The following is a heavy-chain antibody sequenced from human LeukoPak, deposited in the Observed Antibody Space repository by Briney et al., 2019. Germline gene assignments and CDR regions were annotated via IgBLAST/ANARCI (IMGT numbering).Heavy chain of an antibody. CDR1: GYTFTSYD. J-gene: IGHJ6*02. V-gene: IGHV1-8*01. Sequence: ASVKVSCKASGYTFTSYDINWVRQATGQGLEWMGWMNPNSGSTGYAQKFQGRVTMTRNTSISTAYMELSSLRSEDTAVYYCARTSQNTIFGVVISGFYYYYGMDVWGQGTTVTVSS. D-gene: IGHD3-3*01. CDR3: ARTSQNTIFGVVISGFYYYYGMDV. CDR2: MNPNSGST.